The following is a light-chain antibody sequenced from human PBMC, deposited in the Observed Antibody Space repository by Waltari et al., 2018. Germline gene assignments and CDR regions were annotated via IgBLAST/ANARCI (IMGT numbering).Light chain of an antibody. Sequence: QSALTQPPSASGSPGQSVTISCTGSSSDIGNYDYVAWYQQRPDKAPELMLYEVTKRPSGVPDRFSGSKSGNTASLTVSGLQAADEADYYCSSYAGSSVWVFGGGTKLTVV. CDR2: EVT. CDR1: SSDIGNYDY. CDR3: SSYAGSSVWV. J-gene: IGLJ3*02. V-gene: IGLV2-8*01.